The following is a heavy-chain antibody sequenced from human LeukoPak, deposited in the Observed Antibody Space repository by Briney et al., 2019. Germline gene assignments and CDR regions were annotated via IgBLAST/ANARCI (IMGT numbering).Heavy chain of an antibody. CDR2: LYYGENA. D-gene: IGHD6-25*01. J-gene: IGHJ4*02. V-gene: IGHV4-39*01. CDR3: ARQLPTAAADTRGYFDY. CDR1: GDSISPISSSTYY. Sequence: SETLSLTCTVSGDSISPISSSTYYWGWIRQAPGKGLEWIGSLYYGENAHYNPSLKSRATLSVDTSNNRFSLKLTSVTAADAAVYFCARQLPTAAADTRGYFDYWGQGAVVTVSS.